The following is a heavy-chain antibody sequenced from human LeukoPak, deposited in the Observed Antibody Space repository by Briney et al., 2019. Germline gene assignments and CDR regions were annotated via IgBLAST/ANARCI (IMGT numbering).Heavy chain of an antibody. CDR1: GGSISSYY. D-gene: IGHD3-3*01. V-gene: IGHV4-59*01. Sequence: PSETLSLTCTVSGGSISSYYWSWIRQPPGKGLEWIGYIYYSGSTNYNPSLKSRVTISVDTSKNQFSLKLSSVTAADTAVYYCARAVPSALSVPYYDFWSGYYGLYYFDYWGQGTLVTVSS. J-gene: IGHJ4*02. CDR2: IYYSGST. CDR3: ARAVPSALSVPYYDFWSGYYGLYYFDY.